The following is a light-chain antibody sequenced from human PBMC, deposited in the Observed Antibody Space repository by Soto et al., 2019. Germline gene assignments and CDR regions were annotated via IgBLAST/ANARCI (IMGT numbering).Light chain of an antibody. J-gene: IGKJ1*01. CDR2: GAT. CDR1: QSVTDNY. V-gene: IGKV3-20*01. Sequence: EIVLTQSPATLSLSPGERASLSCRASQSVTDNYVAWYQQKPGQAPRLLIHGATFRATAVPDRFSGSGSGTDFTLTISSLEPEDFAVYHCQQYGNPPTFGQGTKLDIK. CDR3: QQYGNPPT.